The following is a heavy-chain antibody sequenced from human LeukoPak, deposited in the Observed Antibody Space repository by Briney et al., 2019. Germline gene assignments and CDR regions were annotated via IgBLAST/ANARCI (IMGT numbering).Heavy chain of an antibody. J-gene: IGHJ5*02. Sequence: SETLSLTCTVSGGSISSYYWSRIRQPPGKGLEWIGYIYYSGSTNYNPSLKSRVTISVDTSKNQFSLKLSSVTAADTAMYYCARTGVVGVVIGWFDPWGQGTLVTVSS. CDR3: ARTGVVGVVIGWFDP. V-gene: IGHV4-59*01. CDR2: IYYSGST. CDR1: GGSISSYY. D-gene: IGHD3-3*01.